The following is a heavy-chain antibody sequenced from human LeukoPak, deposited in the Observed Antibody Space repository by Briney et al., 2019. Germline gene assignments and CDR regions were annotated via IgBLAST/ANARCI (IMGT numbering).Heavy chain of an antibody. CDR2: INPNSGGT. D-gene: IGHD7-27*01. CDR1: GYTFTGYY. CDR3: ARAGFNWGEIDY. J-gene: IGHJ4*02. V-gene: IGHV1-2*02. Sequence: ASVKVSCKASGYTFTGYYMHWVRQAPGRGLEWMGWINPNSGGTNYAQKFQGRVTMTRDTSISTAYMELSRLRSDDTAVCYCARAGFNWGEIDYWGQGTLVTVSS.